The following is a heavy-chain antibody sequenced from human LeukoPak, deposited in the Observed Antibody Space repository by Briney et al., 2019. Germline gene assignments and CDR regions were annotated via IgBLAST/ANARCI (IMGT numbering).Heavy chain of an antibody. CDR1: GGSISSGGYY. Sequence: PSQTLSLTCTVSGGSISSGGYYWSWIRQHPGKGLEWIGYIYYSGSTYYNPSLKSRVTISVDRSKNQFSLKLSSVTAADTAVYYCARTRYCSSTSCYTDYYYMDVWGKGTTVTVSS. CDR3: ARTRYCSSTSCYTDYYYMDV. J-gene: IGHJ6*03. CDR2: IYYSGST. D-gene: IGHD2-2*02. V-gene: IGHV4-31*03.